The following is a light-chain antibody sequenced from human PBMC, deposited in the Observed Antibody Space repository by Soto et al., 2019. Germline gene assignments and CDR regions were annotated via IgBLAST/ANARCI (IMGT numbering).Light chain of an antibody. V-gene: IGLV2-14*01. J-gene: IGLJ1*01. Sequence: QSVLTQPASVSGSPGQSITISCTGTSGDSGSYNRVSWYQQHPGKAPKLIIYEVTDRPSGVSNRFSGSKSGNTASLTISGLQAEDEAEYYCSSYTNINTRACVFGTGTKV. CDR3: SSYTNINTRACV. CDR2: EVT. CDR1: SGDSGSYNR.